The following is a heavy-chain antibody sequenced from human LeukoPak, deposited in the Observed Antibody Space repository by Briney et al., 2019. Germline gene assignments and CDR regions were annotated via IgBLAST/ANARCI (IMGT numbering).Heavy chain of an antibody. CDR3: ARGGSNYNSPHDAFDI. D-gene: IGHD4-11*01. CDR1: GFTFTNYW. Sequence: GGSLRLSCAASGFTFTNYWMSWVRLAPGKGLEWVAVISYDGSNKYYADSVKGRFTISRDNSKNTLYLQMNSLRAEDTAVYYCARGGSNYNSPHDAFDIWGQGTMVTVSS. J-gene: IGHJ3*02. V-gene: IGHV3-30*03. CDR2: ISYDGSNK.